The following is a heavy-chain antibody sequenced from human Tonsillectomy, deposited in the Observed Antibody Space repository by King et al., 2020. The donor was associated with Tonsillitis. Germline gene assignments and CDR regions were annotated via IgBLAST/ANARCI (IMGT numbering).Heavy chain of an antibody. CDR2: IKEDGNNE. J-gene: IGHJ4*02. Sequence: VQLVESGGGLVQPGGSLRLSCAASGFTFSDYWMTWVRQAPGKGLEWVANIKEDGNNEHYLESVKGRFTISRDNAKNSLFLQMNSLTAEDTAVYYCATATRQVYAGLFDHWGQGVLVTVSS. CDR1: GFTFSDYW. V-gene: IGHV3-7*01. D-gene: IGHD2-8*01. CDR3: ATATRQVYAGLFDH.